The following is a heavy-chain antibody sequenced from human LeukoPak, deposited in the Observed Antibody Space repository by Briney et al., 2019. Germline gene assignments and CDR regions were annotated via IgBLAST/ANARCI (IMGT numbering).Heavy chain of an antibody. CDR1: GFAFSSYS. CDR2: ISSSSSYI. V-gene: IGHV3-21*01. Sequence: GGSLRLSCAASGFAFSSYSMNWVRQAPGKGLELVSSISSSSSYIYYADSVKGRFTISRDNAKNSLYLQMNSLRAEDTAVYYFEAEGGIRYFDWLSPDNWFDPWGQGTLVTVSS. J-gene: IGHJ5*02. CDR3: EAEGGIRYFDWLSPDNWFDP. D-gene: IGHD3-9*01.